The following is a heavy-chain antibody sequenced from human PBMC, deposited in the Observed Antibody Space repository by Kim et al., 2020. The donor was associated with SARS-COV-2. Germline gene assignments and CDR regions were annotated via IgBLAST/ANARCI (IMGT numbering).Heavy chain of an antibody. D-gene: IGHD3-22*01. J-gene: IGHJ4*02. CDR1: GFPFGVYW. CDR3: ARVGYYDDRSPYRPLDS. CDR2: IKQDGREK. V-gene: IGHV3-7*03. Sequence: GGSLRLSCAASGFPFGVYWMAWVRQAPGKGLEWVVSIKQDGREKQYVDSVRGRFTVSRDTAKNSLYLQMDSLRAEDTAMYYCARVGYYDDRSPYRPLDSWGQGTLVTVSS.